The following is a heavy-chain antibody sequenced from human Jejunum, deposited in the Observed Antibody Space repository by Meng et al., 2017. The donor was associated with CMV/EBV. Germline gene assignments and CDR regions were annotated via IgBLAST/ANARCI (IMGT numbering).Heavy chain of an antibody. CDR3: AHEDASGFEYYFDS. CDR2: IFWDDDK. V-gene: IGHV2-5*02. CDR1: GFSLGTNGVG. J-gene: IGHJ4*02. D-gene: IGHD1-1*01. Sequence: SGFSLGTNGVGVGWIRQPPGKGLEWLALIFWDDDKRYSPSLKNRLTITKDTSKNQVVLTMTNMNPVDTATYYCAHEDASGFEYYFDSWGQGTLVTVSS.